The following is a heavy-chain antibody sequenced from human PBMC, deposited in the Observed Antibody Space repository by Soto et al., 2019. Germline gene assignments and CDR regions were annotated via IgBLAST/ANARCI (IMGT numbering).Heavy chain of an antibody. Sequence: PGGSLRLSCGASGFTFINAWMSWVRQAPGKGLEWVGRIKSKTDGGTTDYAAPVKGRFTISRDDSKNTLYLQMNSLKTEDTAVYYCTTDSSYSSGWYETGFDYWGQGTLVTVSS. CDR2: IKSKTDGGTT. V-gene: IGHV3-15*01. CDR1: GFTFINAW. CDR3: TTDSSYSSGWYETGFDY. D-gene: IGHD6-19*01. J-gene: IGHJ4*02.